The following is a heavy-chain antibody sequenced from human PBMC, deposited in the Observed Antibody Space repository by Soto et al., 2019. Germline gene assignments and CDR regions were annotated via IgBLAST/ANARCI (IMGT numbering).Heavy chain of an antibody. Sequence: GGSLRLSCAASGFTFSSYGMHWVRQAQGKGLEWVAVIWYDGSNKYYADSVKGRFTISRDNSKNTLYLQMNSLRAEDTAVYYCARDYYGMDVWGQGTTVTVSS. J-gene: IGHJ6*02. CDR1: GFTFSSYG. CDR3: ARDYYGMDV. V-gene: IGHV3-33*01. CDR2: IWYDGSNK.